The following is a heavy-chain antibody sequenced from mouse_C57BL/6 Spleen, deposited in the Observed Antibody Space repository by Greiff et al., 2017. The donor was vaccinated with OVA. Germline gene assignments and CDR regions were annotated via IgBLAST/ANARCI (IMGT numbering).Heavy chain of an antibody. CDR1: GYSITSGYY. CDR3: AREPLYDYEWYCDV. Sequence: DVQLQESGPGLVKPSQSLSLTCSVTGYSITSGYYWNWIRQFPGNKLEWMGYISYDGSNNYNPSLKNRISITRDTSKNQFFLKLNSVTTEDTATYYCAREPLYDYEWYCDVWGTGTTVTVSS. V-gene: IGHV3-6*01. CDR2: ISYDGSN. J-gene: IGHJ1*03. D-gene: IGHD2-4*01.